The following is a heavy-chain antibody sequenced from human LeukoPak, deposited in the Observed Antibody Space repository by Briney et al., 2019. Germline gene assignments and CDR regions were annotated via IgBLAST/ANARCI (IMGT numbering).Heavy chain of an antibody. CDR2: IRSKANSYAT. CDR3: TMTTTGY. V-gene: IGHV3-73*01. Sequence: GGSLKLSCAASGLTFSGSAMHWVRQASGKGLEWVGRIRSKANSYATAYAASVKGRFTISRDDSKNTAYLQMNSLKTEDTAVYYCTMTTTGYWGQGTLVTVSS. D-gene: IGHD1-1*01. CDR1: GLTFSGSA. J-gene: IGHJ4*02.